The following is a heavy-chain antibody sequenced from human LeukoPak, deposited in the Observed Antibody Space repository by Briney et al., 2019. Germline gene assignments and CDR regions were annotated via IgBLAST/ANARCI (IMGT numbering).Heavy chain of an antibody. V-gene: IGHV1-69*04. CDR1: GDTXGSYA. J-gene: IGHJ4*02. Sequence: SVRASCKAPGDTXGSYAISGVRQADGQGLEWMGRTIPILGIAKYAQKFPGRLTITAATSTSTAYMELTNLRSDDTAVYYCASQFLLPFDYWGRGTLVTVSS. CDR3: ASQFLLPFDY. D-gene: IGHD3-22*01. CDR2: TIPILGIA.